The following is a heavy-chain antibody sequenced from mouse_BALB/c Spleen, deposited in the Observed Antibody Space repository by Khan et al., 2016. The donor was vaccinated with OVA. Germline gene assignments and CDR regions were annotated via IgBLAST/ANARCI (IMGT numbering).Heavy chain of an antibody. CDR2: ISYSGRT. J-gene: IGHJ2*01. CDR3: ARSVTITTVVATDFDY. D-gene: IGHD1-1*01. V-gene: IGHV3-2*02. CDR1: GYSITSDYA. Sequence: EVQLQESGPGLVKPSQSLSLTCTVTGYSITSDYAWNWIRQFPGNQLEWMGYISYSGRTSYNPSLKSRISITRDTSTNQFFLQLNSVTTDDTATDYCARSVTITTVVATDFDYWGQGTTLTVSS.